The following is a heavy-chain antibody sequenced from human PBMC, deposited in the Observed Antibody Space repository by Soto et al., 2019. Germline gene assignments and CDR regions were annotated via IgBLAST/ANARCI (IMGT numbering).Heavy chain of an antibody. D-gene: IGHD1-26*01. V-gene: IGHV3-23*01. CDR3: ARRGSGSYDDY. CDR2: ISGSGGST. J-gene: IGHJ4*02. Sequence: EVQLLESGGGLVQPGGSLRLSCAASGFTFSSYAMRWVRQAPGKGLEWVSAISGSGGSTYYADSVKGRFTISRDNSKNTLYMQMNSLRAEDTAVYYFARRGSGSYDDYWGQGTLVTVSS. CDR1: GFTFSSYA.